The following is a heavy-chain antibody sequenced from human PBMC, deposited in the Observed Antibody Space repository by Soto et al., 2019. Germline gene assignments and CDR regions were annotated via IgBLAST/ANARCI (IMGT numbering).Heavy chain of an antibody. CDR1: GGSISSSSYY. CDR2: IYYSGST. CDR3: ARPLGYCSGGSCYDPSSGAFDI. J-gene: IGHJ3*02. D-gene: IGHD2-15*01. V-gene: IGHV4-39*01. Sequence: PSETLSLTCTVSGGSISSSSYYWGWIPEPPGKGLESIGSIYYSGSTYYNPSLKSRVTISGDTSKNQFSLKLSSVTAADTAVYYCARPLGYCSGGSCYDPSSGAFDIWGQGTMVTVSS.